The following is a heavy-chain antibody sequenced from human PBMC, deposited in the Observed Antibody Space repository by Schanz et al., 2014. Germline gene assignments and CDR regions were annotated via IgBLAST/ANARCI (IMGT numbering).Heavy chain of an antibody. CDR3: AKIERNED. V-gene: IGHV3-48*01. Sequence: EVQLVESGGGLVQPGGSLRLSCAASGFTFTNYAMSWVRQAPGKGLEWISYITYNGGTIYYADSVKGRFTISRDNAKNSLYLEMNSLRAEDTAVYFCAKIERNEDWGQGTLVTVSS. CDR1: GFTFTNYA. CDR2: ITYNGGTI. D-gene: IGHD1-1*01. J-gene: IGHJ4*02.